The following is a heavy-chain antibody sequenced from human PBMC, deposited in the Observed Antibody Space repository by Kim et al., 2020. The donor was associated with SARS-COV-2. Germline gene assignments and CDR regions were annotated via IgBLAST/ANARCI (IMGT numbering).Heavy chain of an antibody. Sequence: GGSLRLSCAASGFTFSSYAMSWVRQAPGKGLEWVSGISGSGGSTSYADSVKGRFTISRDNSQNTLYLQMNSLRAEDTAVYYCEKVPYSSAWFPLCWGQGTLVTVSP. CDR2: ISGSGGST. V-gene: IGHV3-23*01. J-gene: IGHJ4*02. D-gene: IGHD6-19*01. CDR1: GFTFSSYA. CDR3: EKVPYSSAWFPLC.